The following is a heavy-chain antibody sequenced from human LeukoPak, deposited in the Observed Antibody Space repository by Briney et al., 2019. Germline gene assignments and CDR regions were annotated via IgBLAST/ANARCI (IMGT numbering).Heavy chain of an antibody. CDR3: ARLSVAVTRRFDL. CDR2: ITKGGATV. CDR1: GFTLSNYE. Sequence: PGGSLRLSCATFGFTLSNYEMNWLRLTPGKGLEWISYITKGGATVLYAESVKGRFTISRDNANNSLYLQMNSLRAEDTAFYFCARLSVAVTRRFDLWGQGTLVTVSS. J-gene: IGHJ5*02. D-gene: IGHD6-19*01. V-gene: IGHV3-48*03.